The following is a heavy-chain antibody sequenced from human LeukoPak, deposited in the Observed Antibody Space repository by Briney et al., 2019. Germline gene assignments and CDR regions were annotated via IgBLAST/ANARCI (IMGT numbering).Heavy chain of an antibody. CDR1: GFTFSSYD. CDR3: ARQTGLKVGAHGFDY. CDR2: ISSSGSTI. J-gene: IGHJ4*02. D-gene: IGHD1-26*01. V-gene: IGHV3-48*03. Sequence: PGGSLRLSCAASGFTFSSYDMNWVRQAPGKGLEWVSYISSSGSTIYYADSVKGRFTISRDNAKNSLYLQMNSLRAEDTAVYYCARQTGLKVGAHGFDYWGQGTLVTVSS.